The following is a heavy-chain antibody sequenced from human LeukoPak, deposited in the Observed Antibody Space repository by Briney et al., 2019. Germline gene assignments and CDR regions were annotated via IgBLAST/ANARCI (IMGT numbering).Heavy chain of an antibody. J-gene: IGHJ4*02. CDR2: FDPEDGET. CDR3: VTVAGAVGDGATIDY. CDR1: GYTLTELS. D-gene: IGHD1-26*01. V-gene: IGHV1-24*01. Sequence: GASVKVSCKVSGYTLTELSMHWVRQAPGKGLEWMGGFDPEDGETIYAQKFQGRVTMTEDTSTDTAYMELSSLRSEDTAVYYCVTVAGAVGDGATIDYWGQGTLVTVSS.